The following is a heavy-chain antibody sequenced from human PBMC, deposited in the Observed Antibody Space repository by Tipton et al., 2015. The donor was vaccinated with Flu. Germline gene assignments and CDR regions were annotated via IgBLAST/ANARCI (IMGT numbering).Heavy chain of an antibody. V-gene: IGHV3-43*01. D-gene: IGHD6-19*01. Sequence: GSLRLSCAASGFTFDGEAMHWVRQAPGRGLEWVSLISWNGDTFYADSVKGRFTISGDNSKNSLDLQMNSLRTEDTALYYCVKEYTSGWRSLDYWGQGTLVTVSS. CDR1: GFTFDGEA. J-gene: IGHJ4*02. CDR2: ISWNGDT. CDR3: VKEYTSGWRSLDY.